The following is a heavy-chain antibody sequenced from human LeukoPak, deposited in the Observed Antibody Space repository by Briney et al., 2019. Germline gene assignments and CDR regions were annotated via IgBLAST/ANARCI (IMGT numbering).Heavy chain of an antibody. Sequence: GGSLRLSCGASGFTFSSYWMHWVRQAPGKGLVWVSRINNDGSSTSYADSVQGRFTISRDNAKNSLYLQMNSLRAEDTALYYCARLDYYGSGSYYPHYYYYYMDVWGKGTTVTVSS. J-gene: IGHJ6*03. CDR3: ARLDYYGSGSYYPHYYYYYMDV. D-gene: IGHD3-10*01. CDR2: INNDGSST. CDR1: GFTFSSYW. V-gene: IGHV3-74*01.